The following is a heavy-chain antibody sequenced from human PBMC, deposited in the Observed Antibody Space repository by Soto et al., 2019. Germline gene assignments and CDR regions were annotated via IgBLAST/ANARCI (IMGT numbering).Heavy chain of an antibody. D-gene: IGHD2-15*01. J-gene: IGHJ4*02. Sequence: ASVKVSCKASGYTFSRYDINWVRQAPGQGLEWMGWISGYNRDTKYAEKFQGRVTVTTDTSTTTVYMELRSLSFDDTAVYYCTRQGGDFWGQGTLVTVSS. CDR2: ISGYNRDT. CDR3: TRQGGDF. V-gene: IGHV1-18*01. CDR1: GYTFSRYD.